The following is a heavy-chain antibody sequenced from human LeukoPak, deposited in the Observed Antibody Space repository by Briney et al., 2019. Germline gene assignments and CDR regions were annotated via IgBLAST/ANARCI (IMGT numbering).Heavy chain of an antibody. V-gene: IGHV4-30-2*01. CDR3: ASYSGYGGGYNWFDP. D-gene: IGHD5-12*01. CDR2: IYHSGST. Sequence: PSQTLSLTCAVSGGSISSGGYSWSWIRQPPGKGLEWIGYIYHSGSTCYNPSLKSRVTISVDRSKNQFSLKLSSVTAADTAVYYCASYSGYGGGYNWFDPWGQGTLVTVSS. J-gene: IGHJ5*02. CDR1: GGSISSGGYS.